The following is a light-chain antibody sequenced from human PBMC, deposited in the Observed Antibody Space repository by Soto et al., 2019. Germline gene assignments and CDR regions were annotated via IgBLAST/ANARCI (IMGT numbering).Light chain of an antibody. Sequence: QSVLTQPASVSGSPGQSITISCTGTSSDVGGYNYVSWYQQHPGKAPKLMIYDVSNRPSGVSNRFSGSKSDNTASLTISGLQAEDEADYYCSSYTSSSTPYCVFGTGTKLTVL. V-gene: IGLV2-14*01. CDR3: SSYTSSSTPYCV. CDR2: DVS. CDR1: SSDVGGYNY. J-gene: IGLJ1*01.